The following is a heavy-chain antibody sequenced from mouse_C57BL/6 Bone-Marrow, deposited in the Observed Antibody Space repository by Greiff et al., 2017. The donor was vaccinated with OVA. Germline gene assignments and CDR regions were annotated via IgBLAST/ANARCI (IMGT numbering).Heavy chain of an antibody. CDR2: IDPETGGT. D-gene: IGHD1-1*01. Sequence: QVQLKESGAELVRPGASVTLSCKASGYTFTDYEMHWVKQTPVHGLEWIGAIDPETGGTAYNQKFKGKAILTADKSSSTAYMELRSLTSEDSAVYYCTFPYYYGSSWFAYWGQGTLVTVSA. J-gene: IGHJ3*01. CDR1: GYTFTDYE. V-gene: IGHV1-15*01. CDR3: TFPYYYGSSWFAY.